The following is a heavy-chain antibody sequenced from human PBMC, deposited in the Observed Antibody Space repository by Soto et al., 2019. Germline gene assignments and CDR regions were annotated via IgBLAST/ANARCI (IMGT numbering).Heavy chain of an antibody. D-gene: IGHD2-15*01. CDR1: GFTFSSYG. J-gene: IGHJ4*02. CDR2: ISYDGSNK. CDR3: AKDRARYCGGGSCYSIFDY. V-gene: IGHV3-30*18. Sequence: QVQLVESGGGVVQPGRSLRLSCAASGFTFSSYGMHWVRQAPGKGLEWVAVISYDGSNKYYADSVKGRFTISRDNSKNTLYLLMYSLRAEDTAVYYCAKDRARYCGGGSCYSIFDYWGQGTLVTVSS.